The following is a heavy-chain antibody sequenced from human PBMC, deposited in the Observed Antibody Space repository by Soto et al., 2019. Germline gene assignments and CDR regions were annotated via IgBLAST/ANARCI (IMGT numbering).Heavy chain of an antibody. V-gene: IGHV5-51*01. Sequence: EWMGIIYPGDSDTRYSPSFQGQVTISADKSISTAYLQWSSLKASDTAMYYCSRGCSGGYYGNLFERWGKGTLVT. CDR3: SRGCSGGYYGNLFER. J-gene: IGHJ5*01. CDR2: IYPGDSDT. D-gene: IGHD3-10*02.